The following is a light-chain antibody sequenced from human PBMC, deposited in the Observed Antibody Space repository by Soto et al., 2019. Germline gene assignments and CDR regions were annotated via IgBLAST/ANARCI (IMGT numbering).Light chain of an antibody. Sequence: AMGMSVYLSSLSASVRDRVTITCRASQGISSALAWYQQKPGKAPKVLIYHASSLESGVPSRFSGSGSGTEFTLTINSLQPDDLATYCCQQYHDYWTFGQGTKVDIK. CDR2: HAS. CDR1: QGISSA. V-gene: IGKV1D-13*01. J-gene: IGKJ1*01. CDR3: QQYHDYWT.